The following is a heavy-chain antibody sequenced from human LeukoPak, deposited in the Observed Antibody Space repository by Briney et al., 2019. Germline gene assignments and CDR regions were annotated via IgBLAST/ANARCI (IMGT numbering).Heavy chain of an antibody. CDR2: IWYDGSNK. D-gene: IGHD3-10*01. V-gene: IGHV3-33*06. J-gene: IGHJ4*02. Sequence: GRSLRLSCAASGFTFSSYGMHWVRQAPGKGLEWVAVIWYDGSNKYYADSVKGRFTISRDNSKNTLYLQMNSLRAEDTAVYYCAKDHGSGSYNLDYWGQGTLVTVSS. CDR3: AKDHGSGSYNLDY. CDR1: GFTFSSYG.